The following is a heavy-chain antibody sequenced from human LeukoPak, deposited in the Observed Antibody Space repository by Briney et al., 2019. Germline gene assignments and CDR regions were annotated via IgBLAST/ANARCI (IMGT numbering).Heavy chain of an antibody. CDR1: GGSISSYY. D-gene: IGHD1-1*01. J-gene: IGHJ2*01. Sequence: SETLSLTCTVSGGSISSYYWSWIRQPPGKGLEWIGYIYYSGSINYNPSLKSRVTISVDTSNNQFSLSLSSVTAADTAVYYCARRFAVRTNRYFDVWGRGTLVTVSS. CDR3: ARRFAVRTNRYFDV. CDR2: IYYSGSI. V-gene: IGHV4-59*08.